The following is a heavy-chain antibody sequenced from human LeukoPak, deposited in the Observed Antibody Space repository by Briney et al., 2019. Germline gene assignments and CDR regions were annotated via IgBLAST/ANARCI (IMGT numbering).Heavy chain of an antibody. Sequence: GGSLRLSCVASGVTLSNFAMSWARQAPGKGLEWVSGISSSGSGGNTYYADSVKGRFTISRDNSKNTLYLQMNSLRAEDTAVYYCAKNSGYDSDFDYWGQGTLVTVSP. D-gene: IGHD3-22*01. CDR2: ISSSGSGGNT. CDR3: AKNSGYDSDFDY. V-gene: IGHV3-23*01. CDR1: GVTLSNFA. J-gene: IGHJ4*02.